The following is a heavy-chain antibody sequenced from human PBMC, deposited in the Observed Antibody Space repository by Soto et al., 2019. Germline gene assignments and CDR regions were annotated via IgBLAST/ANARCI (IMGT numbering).Heavy chain of an antibody. Sequence: SETLSLTCAVYGGSFSGYYWSWIRQPPGKGLEWIGEINHSGSTNYNPSLKSRVTISVDTSKNQFSLKLSSVTAADTAVYYCARGLGSGWSFYYYGMDVWGQGTTVTVS. V-gene: IGHV4-34*01. CDR3: ARGLGSGWSFYYYGMDV. CDR1: GGSFSGYY. CDR2: INHSGST. J-gene: IGHJ6*02. D-gene: IGHD6-19*01.